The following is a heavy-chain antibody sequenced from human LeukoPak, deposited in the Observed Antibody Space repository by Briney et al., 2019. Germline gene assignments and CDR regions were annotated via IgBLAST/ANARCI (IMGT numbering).Heavy chain of an antibody. CDR3: ARDQGSSSWHSLYYYYGMDV. CDR1: GFTFSSYA. Sequence: PGGSLRLSCAASGFTFSSYAMSWVRQAPGKGLEWVSYISSSGSTIYYADSVKGRFTISRDNAKNSLYLQMNSLRAEDTAVYYCARDQGSSSWHSLYYYYGMDVWGQGTTVTVSS. V-gene: IGHV3-48*04. D-gene: IGHD6-13*01. J-gene: IGHJ6*02. CDR2: ISSSGSTI.